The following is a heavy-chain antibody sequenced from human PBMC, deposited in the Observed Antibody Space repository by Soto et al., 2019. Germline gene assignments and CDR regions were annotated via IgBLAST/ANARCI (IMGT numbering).Heavy chain of an antibody. CDR2: IYYSGST. V-gene: IGHV4-59*01. CDR1: GGSISSYY. D-gene: IGHD3-22*01. Sequence: SETLSLTCTVSGGSISSYYWSWVRQPPGKGLEWIGYIYYSGSTNYNPSLKSRVTISVDTSKNQFSLKLSSVTAADTAAYYCARDYYDSSGYRHDAFDIWGQGTMVTVSS. J-gene: IGHJ3*02. CDR3: ARDYYDSSGYRHDAFDI.